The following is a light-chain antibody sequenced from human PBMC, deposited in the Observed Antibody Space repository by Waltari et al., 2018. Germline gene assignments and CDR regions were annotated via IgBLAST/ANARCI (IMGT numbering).Light chain of an antibody. J-gene: IGKJ3*01. V-gene: IGKV3-11*01. CDR1: QSVTTL. CDR2: DAS. Sequence: EIVLTQSPATVSLSPGESATLSCRASQSVTTLFAWYQQRPGQAPRLLIYDASNRATGIPARFSGSGFGTGFTLTISNLDPEDSAIYYCQQRSSWGFTFGPGTKVEIK. CDR3: QQRSSWGFT.